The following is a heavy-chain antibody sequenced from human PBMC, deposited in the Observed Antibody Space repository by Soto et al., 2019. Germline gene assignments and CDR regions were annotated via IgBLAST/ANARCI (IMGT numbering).Heavy chain of an antibody. CDR1: GYTFTSYY. J-gene: IGHJ5*02. CDR3: ARGNQDDYKPKKRGARGWFDP. V-gene: IGHV1-46*01. Sequence: QVQLVQSGAEVKKPGASVKVSCKASGYTFTSYYMHWVRQAPGQGLEWMGIINPSGGSTSYAQKFQAGVPMTRDTSTSTVYMELSSLRSEDTAVYYCARGNQDDYKPKKRGARGWFDPWGQGTLVTVSS. CDR2: INPSGGST. D-gene: IGHD4-4*01.